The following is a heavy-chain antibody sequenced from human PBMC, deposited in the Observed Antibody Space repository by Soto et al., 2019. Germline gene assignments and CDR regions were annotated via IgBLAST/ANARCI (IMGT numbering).Heavy chain of an antibody. CDR2: IWYDGSNK. CDR3: ARDQGCSGGSCYPYYFDY. D-gene: IGHD2-15*01. J-gene: IGHJ4*02. V-gene: IGHV3-33*01. Sequence: QVQLVESGGGVVQPGRSLRLSCAASGFTFSSYGMHWVRQAPGKGLEWVAVIWYDGSNKYYADPVKGRFTISRDNSKNTLYLQMNSLRAEDTAVYYCARDQGCSGGSCYPYYFDYWGQGTLVTVSS. CDR1: GFTFSSYG.